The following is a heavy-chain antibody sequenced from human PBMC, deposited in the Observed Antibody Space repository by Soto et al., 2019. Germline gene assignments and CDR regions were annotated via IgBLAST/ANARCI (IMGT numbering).Heavy chain of an antibody. CDR2: INLSGST. CDR3: ARVGTAMVTYAFDI. D-gene: IGHD5-18*01. J-gene: IGHJ3*02. Sequence: SETLSLTCAVYGGSFIGYYWTWIRQPPGKGLEWIGDINLSGSTNYNPSLKSRVTISVDTSKNQFSLKLSSVTAADTAVYYCARVGTAMVTYAFDIWGQGTMVTVSS. CDR1: GGSFIGYY. V-gene: IGHV4-34*01.